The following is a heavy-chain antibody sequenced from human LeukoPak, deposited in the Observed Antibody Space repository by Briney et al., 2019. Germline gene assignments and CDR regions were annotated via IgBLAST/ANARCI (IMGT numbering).Heavy chain of an antibody. CDR2: INGDGIST. V-gene: IGHV3-74*01. Sequence: GGSLRLSCAASGFTFRSYWMDWVRQAPGRGLVWISRINGDGISTTYADSVKGRFTISRDNAKKTLYLQMNSLRAEDTAVYYCARDLIAGDHGNFAYWGQGTLVTVSS. J-gene: IGHJ4*02. CDR3: ARDLIAGDHGNFAY. CDR1: GFTFRSYW. D-gene: IGHD6-13*01.